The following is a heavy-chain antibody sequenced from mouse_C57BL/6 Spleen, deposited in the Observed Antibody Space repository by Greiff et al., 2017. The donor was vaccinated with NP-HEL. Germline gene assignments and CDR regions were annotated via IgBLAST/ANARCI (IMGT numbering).Heavy chain of an antibody. Sequence: VMLVESGAELVKPGASVKISCKASGYAFSSYWMNWVKQRPGKGLEWIGQIYPGDGDTNYNGEFKGKATLTADKSSSTAYMQLSSLTSEDSAVYFCARSSTVVATYYYAMDYWGQGTSVTVSS. CDR3: ARSSTVVATYYYAMDY. CDR1: GYAFSSYW. J-gene: IGHJ4*01. CDR2: IYPGDGDT. D-gene: IGHD1-1*01. V-gene: IGHV1-80*01.